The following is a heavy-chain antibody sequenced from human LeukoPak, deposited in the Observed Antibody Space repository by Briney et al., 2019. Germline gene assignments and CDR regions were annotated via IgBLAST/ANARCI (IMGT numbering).Heavy chain of an antibody. Sequence: PGGSLRLSCAASGFTFSSYGMHWVRQAPGKGLEWVAVISYDGSNKYYADSVKGRFTISRDNSKNTLYLQMNSLRAEDTAVYYCAGGKDIVVVPAARYDAFDIWGQGTMVTVSS. CDR2: ISYDGSNK. CDR1: GFTFSSYG. D-gene: IGHD2-2*01. J-gene: IGHJ3*02. CDR3: AGGKDIVVVPAARYDAFDI. V-gene: IGHV3-30*03.